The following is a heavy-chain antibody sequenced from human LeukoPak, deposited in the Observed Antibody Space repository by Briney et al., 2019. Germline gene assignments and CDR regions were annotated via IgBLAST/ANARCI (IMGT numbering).Heavy chain of an antibody. D-gene: IGHD1-26*01. Sequence: PGGSLRLSCAASGFTFSSYALHWVRQAPGKGLEWVAVISYDGSNKYYADSVKGRFTISRDNSKNTLYLQMNSLSAEDTAVYYCASQQAELFDIWGQGTMVTVSS. CDR3: ASQQAELFDI. V-gene: IGHV3-30-3*01. J-gene: IGHJ3*02. CDR2: ISYDGSNK. CDR1: GFTFSSYA.